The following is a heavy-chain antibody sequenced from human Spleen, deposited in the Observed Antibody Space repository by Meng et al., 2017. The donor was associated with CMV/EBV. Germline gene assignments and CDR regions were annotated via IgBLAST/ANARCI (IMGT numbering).Heavy chain of an antibody. D-gene: IGHD3-10*01. J-gene: IGHJ6*02. V-gene: IGHV3-21*01. CDR1: GFTFSSYS. CDR2: ISSNNNYI. Sequence: GGSLRLSCAASGFTFSSYSMNWVRQAPGKGLEWVSSISSNNNYIYYADSVKGRFTISRDDAKKSLYLQMNSLRAEDTAVYYCARHKGGESYYYGMDVWGQGTTVTVSS. CDR3: ARHKGGESYYYGMDV.